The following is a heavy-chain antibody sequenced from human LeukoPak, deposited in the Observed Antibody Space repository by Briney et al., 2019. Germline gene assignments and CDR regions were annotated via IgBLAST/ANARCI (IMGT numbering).Heavy chain of an antibody. CDR1: GGSISFGGYY. J-gene: IGHJ3*02. CDR2: MYDREKT. V-gene: IGHV4-31*03. D-gene: IGHD3-3*01. Sequence: SETLSLTCTVSGGSISFGGYYWSWIRQLPGKGLEGMGYMYDREKTDYNPSLRSRVIISLDTSKNQFSLKLNSVTAADTAVYYCARDLTLLRFLEWGRGDAFDIWGQGTMVTVSS. CDR3: ARDLTLLRFLEWGRGDAFDI.